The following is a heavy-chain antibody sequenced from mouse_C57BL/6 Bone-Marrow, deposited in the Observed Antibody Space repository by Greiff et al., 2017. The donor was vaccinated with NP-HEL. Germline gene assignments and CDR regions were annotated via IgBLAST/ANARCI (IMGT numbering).Heavy chain of an antibody. CDR2: IDPSDSYT. CDR3: AREGDYYGSSYIYAMDY. Sequence: QVQLQQSGAELVMPGASVKLSCKASGYTFTSYWMHWVKQRPGQGLEWIGEIDPSDSYTNYNQKFKGKSTLTVDKSSSTAYMQLSSLTSEDSAVYYCAREGDYYGSSYIYAMDYWGQGTSVTVSS. D-gene: IGHD1-1*01. J-gene: IGHJ4*01. V-gene: IGHV1-69*01. CDR1: GYTFTSYW.